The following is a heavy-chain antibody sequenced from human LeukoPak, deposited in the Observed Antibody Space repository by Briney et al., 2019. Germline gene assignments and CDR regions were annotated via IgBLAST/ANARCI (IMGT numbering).Heavy chain of an antibody. V-gene: IGHV1-8*01. Sequence: ASVKVSCKASGYTFTSYDINWVRQATGQGLEWMGWMNPNSGNTDYAQQFQGRVTMTRNTSISTAYMELSSLRSEDTAVYYCARGYCSSITCYDDYWGQRTRVTVSS. D-gene: IGHD2-2*01. CDR1: GYTFTSYD. CDR2: MNPNSGNT. J-gene: IGHJ4*02. CDR3: ARGYCSSITCYDDY.